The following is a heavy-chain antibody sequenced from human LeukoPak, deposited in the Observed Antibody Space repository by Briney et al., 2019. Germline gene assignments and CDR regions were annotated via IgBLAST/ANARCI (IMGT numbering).Heavy chain of an antibody. Sequence: ASVKVSCKASGYTFTSYGISWVRQAPGQGLEWMGWISAYNGNTNYAQKFQGWVTMTRDTSISTAYMELSRLRSDDTAVYYCARASSGPYYYDSSGYSLGPNFDYWGQGTLVTVSS. CDR2: ISAYNGNT. CDR1: GYTFTSYG. V-gene: IGHV1-18*01. J-gene: IGHJ4*02. D-gene: IGHD3-22*01. CDR3: ARASSGPYYYDSSGYSLGPNFDY.